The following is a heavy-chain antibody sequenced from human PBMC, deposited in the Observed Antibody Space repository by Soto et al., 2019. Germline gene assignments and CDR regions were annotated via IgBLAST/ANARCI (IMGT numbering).Heavy chain of an antibody. CDR2: ISSSSSTI. J-gene: IGHJ6*03. D-gene: IGHD3-3*01. Sequence: GGSLRLSCAASGFTFSSYSMNWVRQAPGKGLEWVSYISSSSSTIYYADSVKGRFTISRDNAKNSLYLQMNSLRAEDTAVYYCARSQVLRLLDRFMDVWGKGTTVTVSS. V-gene: IGHV3-48*01. CDR1: GFTFSSYS. CDR3: ARSQVLRLLDRFMDV.